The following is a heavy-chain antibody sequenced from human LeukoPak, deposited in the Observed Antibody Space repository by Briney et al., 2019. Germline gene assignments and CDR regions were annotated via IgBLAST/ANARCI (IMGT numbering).Heavy chain of an antibody. CDR3: ARDAIVRDYSNSDY. J-gene: IGHJ4*02. CDR2: INPNSGGT. Sequence: ASVNVSCKASGYTFTGYYIHWVRQAPGQGLEWMGWINPNSGGTNYAQKFQGRVTMTRDTSISTAYMELSRLTSDDTAVYYCARDAIVRDYSNSDYWGQGTLVTVFS. CDR1: GYTFTGYY. V-gene: IGHV1-2*02. D-gene: IGHD4-11*01.